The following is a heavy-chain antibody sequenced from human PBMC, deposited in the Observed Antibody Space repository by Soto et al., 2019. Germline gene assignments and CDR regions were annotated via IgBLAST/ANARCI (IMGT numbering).Heavy chain of an antibody. CDR2: INVGNGDT. D-gene: IGHD1-26*01. J-gene: IGHJ4*02. CDR3: ARDEGGTYYPPFDY. V-gene: IGHV1-3*01. CDR1: GYTFSSYA. Sequence: QVQLVQSGAEVKKPGASVKVSCKASGYTFSSYAMHWVRQAPGQRLEWMGWINVGNGDTKYSQKFQGRVTIIWDTSASTAYMELSSLRSEDTAVYYCARDEGGTYYPPFDYWGQGTLVTVSS.